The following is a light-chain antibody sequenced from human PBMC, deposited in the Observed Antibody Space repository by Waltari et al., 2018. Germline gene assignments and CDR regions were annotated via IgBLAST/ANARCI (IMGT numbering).Light chain of an antibody. Sequence: DIQMTQSPSSLSASGGDRVTITCRASQSISSYLNWYQQKPGKAPKLRIYAASSLQSGVPSRFSGSGSGTDFTLTISSLQPEDFATNYCQQSYSTPWTFGQGTKVEIK. J-gene: IGKJ1*01. CDR2: AAS. V-gene: IGKV1-39*01. CDR3: QQSYSTPWT. CDR1: QSISSY.